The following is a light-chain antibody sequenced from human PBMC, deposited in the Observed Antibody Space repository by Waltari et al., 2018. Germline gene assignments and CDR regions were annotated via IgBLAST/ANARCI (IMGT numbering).Light chain of an antibody. Sequence: DIQMTRSPSAVSASVVDRVTMTCRASEDISIWLAWFQQKPGMAPKFLIYAASILESGAPSRFSGNGSGTDSALSISGLQPEDFATYFCQHTYTFPSTFGPGTRLDI. CDR2: AAS. CDR1: EDISIW. CDR3: QHTYTFPST. V-gene: IGKV1-12*01. J-gene: IGKJ5*01.